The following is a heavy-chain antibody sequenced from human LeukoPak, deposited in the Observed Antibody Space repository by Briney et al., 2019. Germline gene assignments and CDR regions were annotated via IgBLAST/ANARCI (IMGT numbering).Heavy chain of an antibody. CDR3: ARTPPARPFDY. CDR1: GGSISPYY. Sequence: SETLPLTCTVSGGSISPYYWNWIRQPPGKGLEWIGYIYYSGSTNYNPSLKSRVTISVDTSKNQFSLKLSSVTAADTAVYYCARTPPARPFDYWGQGTLVTVSS. CDR2: IYYSGST. J-gene: IGHJ4*02. D-gene: IGHD6-25*01. V-gene: IGHV4-59*01.